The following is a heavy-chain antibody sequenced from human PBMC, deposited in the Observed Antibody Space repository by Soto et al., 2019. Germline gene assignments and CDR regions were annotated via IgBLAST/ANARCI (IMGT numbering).Heavy chain of an antibody. Sequence: EVQLLESGGGLVQPGGSLKLSCAASGFTFSGSAMHWVRQASGKGLEWVGRIRSKANNYATTYAASVKGRFTISRDESKKTAYLQMNRLKIEDTAVYYCTALEYWGQGTLVTVSS. J-gene: IGHJ4*02. CDR1: GFTFSGSA. V-gene: IGHV3-73*02. CDR2: IRSKANNYAT. CDR3: TALEY.